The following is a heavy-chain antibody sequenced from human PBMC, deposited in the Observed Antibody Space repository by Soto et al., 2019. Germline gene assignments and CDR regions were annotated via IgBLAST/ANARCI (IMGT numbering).Heavy chain of an antibody. CDR2: IYYSGST. Sequence: SETLSLTCSVSGGSLSSGDYYWSWIRQPPGKGLEWIGYIYYSGSTYYSPSLKSRVTISVDTSKNQFSLKLSSVTAADTAVYYCARDAPPADYWGQGTLVTVS. CDR1: GGSLSSGDYY. CDR3: ARDAPPADY. J-gene: IGHJ4*02. V-gene: IGHV4-30-4*01.